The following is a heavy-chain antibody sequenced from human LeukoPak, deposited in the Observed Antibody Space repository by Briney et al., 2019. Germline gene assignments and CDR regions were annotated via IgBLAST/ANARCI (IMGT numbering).Heavy chain of an antibody. J-gene: IGHJ3*02. D-gene: IGHD1-26*01. CDR2: IYSNGNT. CDR1: GGSFSSSY. Sequence: SETLSLTCIVSGGSFSSSYWSWIRQPPGKGLEWIAYIYSNGNTNSNPSLKSRVTIAVDTSQSQFSLKLSSVTAADTAVYYCARGLVGLTPHAGVFQIWGQGTKVTVFS. V-gene: IGHV4-59*01. CDR3: ARGLVGLTPHAGVFQI.